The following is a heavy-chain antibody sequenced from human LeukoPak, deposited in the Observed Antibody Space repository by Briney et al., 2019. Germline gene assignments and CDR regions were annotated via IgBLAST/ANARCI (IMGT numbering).Heavy chain of an antibody. V-gene: IGHV3-33*01. J-gene: IGHJ5*02. D-gene: IGHD2-15*01. CDR3: ARAGGYCSGGSCYRGYSWFDP. Sequence: GGFLRLSCAASGFTFSSSGMHWVRQAPGKGLEWVAVTLYNGSKYYADSVKGRFTISRDNSKNTLYLQMNSLRVEDTAVYYCARAGGYCSGGSCYRGYSWFDPWGQGTLVTVSS. CDR1: GFTFSSSG. CDR2: TLYNGSK.